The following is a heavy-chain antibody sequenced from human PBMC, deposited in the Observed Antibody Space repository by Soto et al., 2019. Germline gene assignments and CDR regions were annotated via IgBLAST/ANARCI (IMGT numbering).Heavy chain of an antibody. CDR1: GYSFTSYW. CDR3: ARYGGGWYQLLPDYYYYGKDV. D-gene: IGHD2-2*01. Sequence: PGESLKISCKGSGYSFTSYWISWVRQMPGKGLEWMGRIDPSDSYTNYSPSFQGHVTISADKSISTAYLQWSSLKASDTAMYYCARYGGGWYQLLPDYYYYGKDVCGQGTTVTVSS. V-gene: IGHV5-10-1*01. CDR2: IDPSDSYT. J-gene: IGHJ6*02.